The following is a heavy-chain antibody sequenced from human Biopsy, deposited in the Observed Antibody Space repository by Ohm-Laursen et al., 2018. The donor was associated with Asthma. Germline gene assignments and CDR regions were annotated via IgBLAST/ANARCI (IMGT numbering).Heavy chain of an antibody. CDR3: ARERIAARQRRYYFDY. V-gene: IGHV1-69*01. Sequence: VSAGTFSSYAISWVRLGPGQGIEWMGGIILIFGTANYAQKFQGRVTITADESTSTAYMELSSLRSEDTAVYYCARERIAARQRRYYFDYWGQGTLVTVSS. J-gene: IGHJ4*02. CDR2: IILIFGTA. CDR1: AGTFSSYA. D-gene: IGHD6-6*01.